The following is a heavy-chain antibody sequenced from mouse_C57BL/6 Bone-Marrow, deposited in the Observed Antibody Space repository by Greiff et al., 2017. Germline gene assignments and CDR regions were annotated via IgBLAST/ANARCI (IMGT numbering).Heavy chain of an antibody. V-gene: IGHV1-55*01. CDR2: IYPGSGST. Sequence: QVQLQQPGAELVKPGASVKMSCTASGYTFTSYWITWVKQRPGQGLEWIGDIYPGSGSTNYNEKFKSKATLTVDTSSSTAYLQLSSLTSEDSAVYYCARPYYSNYWYFDVWGTGTTLTVSS. J-gene: IGHJ1*03. D-gene: IGHD2-5*01. CDR3: ARPYYSNYWYFDV. CDR1: GYTFTSYW.